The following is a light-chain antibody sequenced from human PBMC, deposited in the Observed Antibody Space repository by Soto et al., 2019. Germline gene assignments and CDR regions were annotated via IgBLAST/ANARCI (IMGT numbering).Light chain of an antibody. J-gene: IGKJ2*01. Sequence: DIQMTQPPSSLSASVGDRVTITCRASQSVTTYFNWYQQKPGEAPNLLIYAASSLRSGVPSRFSGSGSGTEFTLTISSVQPEDFATYYCQQGYFTPYTFGQGTKVDIK. CDR3: QQGYFTPYT. V-gene: IGKV1-39*01. CDR1: QSVTTY. CDR2: AAS.